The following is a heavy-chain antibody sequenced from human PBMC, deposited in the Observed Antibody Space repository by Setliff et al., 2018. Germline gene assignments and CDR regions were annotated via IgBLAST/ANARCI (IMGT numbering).Heavy chain of an antibody. J-gene: IGHJ4*02. CDR1: GFIFGNSW. CDR3: ATAGRLARADN. Sequence: GGSLRLSCAASGFIFGNSWMSWVRQPPGKGLEWVASINQDASEKDYVDSVKGRFTISRDNARNSLYLQMNSLRAEDTAMYYCATAGRLARADNWGQGTLVTVSS. V-gene: IGHV3-7*01. D-gene: IGHD6-19*01. CDR2: INQDASEK.